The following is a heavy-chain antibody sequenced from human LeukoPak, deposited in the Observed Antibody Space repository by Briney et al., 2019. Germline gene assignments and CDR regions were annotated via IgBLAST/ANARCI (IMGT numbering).Heavy chain of an antibody. Sequence: GGSLRLSCAASGFTFSSYSMNWVRQAPGKGLEWVAVISYDGSNKYYADSVKGRFTISRDNSKNTLYLQMNSLRAEDTAVYYCASRHYGDCFQFDYWGQGTLVTVSS. J-gene: IGHJ4*02. CDR1: GFTFSSYS. D-gene: IGHD4-17*01. V-gene: IGHV3-30*03. CDR3: ASRHYGDCFQFDY. CDR2: ISYDGSNK.